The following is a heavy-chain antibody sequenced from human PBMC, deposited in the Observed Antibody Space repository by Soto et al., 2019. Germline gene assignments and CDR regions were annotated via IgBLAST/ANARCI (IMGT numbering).Heavy chain of an antibody. CDR3: AKDRLLAKVAASNYYYGMDV. V-gene: IGHV3-23*01. Sequence: GGSLRLSCAASGFTFSSYAMSWVRQAPGKGLEWVSAISGSGGSTYYADSVKGRFTISRDNSKNTLYLQMNSLRAEDTAVYYCAKDRLLAKVAASNYYYGMDVWGQGTTVTVSS. CDR2: ISGSGGST. J-gene: IGHJ6*02. D-gene: IGHD2-15*01. CDR1: GFTFSSYA.